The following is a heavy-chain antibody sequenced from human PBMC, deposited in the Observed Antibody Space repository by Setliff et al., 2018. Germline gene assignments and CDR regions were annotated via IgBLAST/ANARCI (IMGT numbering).Heavy chain of an antibody. CDR3: ARNWVTAQHYYYGMDV. D-gene: IGHD2-21*02. Sequence: PGGSLRLSCGASGFSFSSYWMTWVRQAPGKGLEWVANIKQDGSSKFYGDSVKGRFTISRDNSKNTLYLQMDSLRAEDTAVYYCARNWVTAQHYYYGMDVWGQGTTVTVSS. V-gene: IGHV3-7*01. J-gene: IGHJ6*02. CDR1: GFSFSSYW. CDR2: IKQDGSSK.